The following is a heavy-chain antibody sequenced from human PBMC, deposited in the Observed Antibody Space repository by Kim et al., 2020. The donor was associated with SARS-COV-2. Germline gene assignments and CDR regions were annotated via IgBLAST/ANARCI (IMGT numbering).Heavy chain of an antibody. CDR3: AREEGYSSSWYLDRGWFDP. V-gene: IGHV1-2*02. J-gene: IGHJ5*02. Sequence: ASVKVSCKASGYTFTGYYMHWVRQAPGQGLEWMGWINPNSGGTNYAQKFQSRVTMTRDTSISTAYMELSRLRSDDTAVYYCAREEGYSSSWYLDRGWFDPWGQGTLVTVSS. CDR2: INPNSGGT. CDR1: GYTFTGYY. D-gene: IGHD6-13*01.